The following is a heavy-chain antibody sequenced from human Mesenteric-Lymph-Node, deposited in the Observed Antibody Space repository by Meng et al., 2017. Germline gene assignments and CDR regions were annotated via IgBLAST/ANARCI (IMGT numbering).Heavy chain of an antibody. CDR1: GFTFSGSP. V-gene: IGHV3-73*01. D-gene: IGHD3-3*01. CDR2: IRSKTNSYAT. J-gene: IGHJ3*01. Sequence: GESLKISCEASGFTFSGSPMHWVRQASGKGLEWVGRIRSKTNSYATEYAASVKGRFTISRDDSKNTAYLQMNSLKTEDTGVYYCARDRGISTILNAFDVWGQGTMVTVSS. CDR3: ARDRGISTILNAFDV.